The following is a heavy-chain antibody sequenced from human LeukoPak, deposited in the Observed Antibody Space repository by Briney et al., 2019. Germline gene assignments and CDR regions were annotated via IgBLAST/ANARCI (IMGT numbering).Heavy chain of an antibody. D-gene: IGHD3-16*01. CDR3: ASSRGGY. V-gene: IGHV3-21*01. J-gene: IGHJ4*02. CDR1: GFTFSSYT. CDR2: ISGSISYI. Sequence: PGGSPRLSCAASGFTFSSYTMNWVRQAPGKGLEWVSSISGSISYIYYADSVKGRFTISRDNAKKSLYLQMNSLRAEDTAVYYCASSRGGYWGQGTLVTVSS.